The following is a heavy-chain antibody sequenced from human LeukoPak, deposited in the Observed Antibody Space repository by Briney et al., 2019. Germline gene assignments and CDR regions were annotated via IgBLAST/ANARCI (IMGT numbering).Heavy chain of an antibody. Sequence: GGSLRLSCAASGFTFRSYAMKWVRQAPGRGLEWVSGFSGSGGATYYADSVKGRFTISRVNSKNTLYLQMNSLRAEDTAVYYCAGGLPPDYWGQGTLVTVSS. CDR2: FSGSGGAT. V-gene: IGHV3-23*01. D-gene: IGHD3-16*01. CDR3: AGGLPPDY. CDR1: GFTFRSYA. J-gene: IGHJ4*02.